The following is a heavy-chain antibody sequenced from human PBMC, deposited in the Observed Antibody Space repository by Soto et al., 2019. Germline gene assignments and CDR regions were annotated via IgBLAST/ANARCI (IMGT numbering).Heavy chain of an antibody. V-gene: IGHV4-31*03. CDR2: IYYSGST. CDR3: ASQPVCSGGSCHPFDY. CDR1: GGSISSGGYY. Sequence: PSETLSLTCTVSGGSISSGGYYWSWIRQHPGKGLEWIGYIYYSGSTYYNPSLKSRVTISVDTSKNQFSLKLSSVTAADTAVYYCASQPVCSGGSCHPFDYWGQGTLVTVSS. D-gene: IGHD2-15*01. J-gene: IGHJ4*02.